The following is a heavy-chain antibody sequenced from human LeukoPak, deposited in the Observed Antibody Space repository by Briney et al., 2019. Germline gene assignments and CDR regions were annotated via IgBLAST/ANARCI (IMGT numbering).Heavy chain of an antibody. J-gene: IGHJ6*02. D-gene: IGHD2-15*01. V-gene: IGHV4-34*01. Sequence: SETLSLTCAVYGGSFSGYYWSWIRQPPGKGLEWIGEINHSGSTNYNPSLKSRVTISVDTSKNQFSLKLSSVTAADTAVYYCARVLYSGYYGMDVWGQGTTVTVSS. CDR1: GGSFSGYY. CDR2: INHSGST. CDR3: ARVLYSGYYGMDV.